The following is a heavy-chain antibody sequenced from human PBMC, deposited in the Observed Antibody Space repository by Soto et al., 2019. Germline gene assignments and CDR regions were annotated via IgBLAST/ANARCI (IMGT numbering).Heavy chain of an antibody. CDR3: ARLPALRKGSPIDY. D-gene: IGHD2-2*01. Sequence: SLRLSCAASGFTFSSYEMNWVRQAPGKGLEWVSYISSSGSTIYYADSVKDRFTISRDNAKNSLYLQMNSLRAEDTAVYYCARLPALRKGSPIDYWGQGTLVTVSS. V-gene: IGHV3-48*03. CDR2: ISSSGSTI. CDR1: GFTFSSYE. J-gene: IGHJ4*02.